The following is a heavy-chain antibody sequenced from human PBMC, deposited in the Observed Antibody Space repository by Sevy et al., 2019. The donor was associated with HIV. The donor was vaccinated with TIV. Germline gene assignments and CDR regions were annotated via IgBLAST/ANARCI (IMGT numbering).Heavy chain of an antibody. D-gene: IGHD3-10*01. CDR3: ARDFKGSGSYYRKYYFDC. Sequence: GGSLRLSCAASGFTFSDYSMSWIRQAPGKGLEWVSYIRSCNTIYYSDSVKGRFTISRDNAKNSLNLQMNSLRAGETVVYYCARDFKGSGSYYRKYYFDCWGQGTLVTVSS. V-gene: IGHV3-11*01. CDR1: GFTFSDYS. CDR2: IRSCNTI. J-gene: IGHJ4*02.